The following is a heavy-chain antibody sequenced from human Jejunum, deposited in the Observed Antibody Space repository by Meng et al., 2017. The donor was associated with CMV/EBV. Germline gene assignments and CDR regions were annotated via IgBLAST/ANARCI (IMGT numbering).Heavy chain of an antibody. Sequence: LTFSTYWMTWVRQAPGKGLEWVANIKQDGSETYYVDSVKGRFTISRDNAKSSLYLQMDSLRAGDTAMYYCARARVPMIRGVPFDYWGQGTLVTVSS. CDR1: LTFSTYW. V-gene: IGHV3-7*01. CDR2: IKQDGSET. J-gene: IGHJ4*02. D-gene: IGHD3-10*01. CDR3: ARARVPMIRGVPFDY.